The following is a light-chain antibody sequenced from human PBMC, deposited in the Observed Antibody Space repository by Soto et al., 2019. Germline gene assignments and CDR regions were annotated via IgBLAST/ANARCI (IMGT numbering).Light chain of an antibody. V-gene: IGLV2-14*01. CDR2: EVS. CDR1: SSDVGGYTY. Sequence: QSALSQPASVCWSPGPSITISCTGTSSDVGGYTYVSWYQQHPGKAPTLMIFEVSNRPSGVSNRFPGSKSGNTASLTISGLQTEDEADHYCSSYTSSTTYVFGTGTKVTVL. CDR3: SSYTSSTTYV. J-gene: IGLJ1*01.